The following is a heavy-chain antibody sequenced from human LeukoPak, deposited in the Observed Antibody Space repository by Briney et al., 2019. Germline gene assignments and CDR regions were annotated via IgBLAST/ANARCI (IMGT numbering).Heavy chain of an antibody. D-gene: IGHD3-16*01. CDR2: IWYDGNNK. CDR3: ALVRGSRNGPLDP. CDR1: GYTFSNYG. V-gene: IGHV3-33*01. J-gene: IGHJ5*02. Sequence: GGSLRLSCAASGYTFSNYGMHWARQAPGKGLEWVAIIWYDGNNKYYADSVKGRFTISRDNSKNTLYLQMNSLRAEDTAMYYCALVRGSRNGPLDPWGQGTLVIVSS.